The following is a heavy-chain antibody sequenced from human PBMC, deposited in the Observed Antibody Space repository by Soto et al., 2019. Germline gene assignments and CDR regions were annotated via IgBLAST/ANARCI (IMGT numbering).Heavy chain of an antibody. Sequence: QITLKESGPTLVKPTQTLTLTCTFSGFSISTSGVGVGWIRQPPGKALEWLTLIYWDDDKRYRPSLKSRLTXNXXPSKNQVVLTITNLDPVDTATYFCAPRSYNNYLEYWGQGTLVTVSS. J-gene: IGHJ4*02. CDR1: GFSISTSGVG. CDR3: APRSYNNYLEY. V-gene: IGHV2-5*02. CDR2: IYWDDDK. D-gene: IGHD1-26*01.